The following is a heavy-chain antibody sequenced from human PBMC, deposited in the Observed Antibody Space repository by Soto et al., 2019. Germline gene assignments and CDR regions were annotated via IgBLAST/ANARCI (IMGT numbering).Heavy chain of an antibody. Sequence: QVQLVQSGAEVKKPGASVKVSCKASGYTFTIYYIHWVRQAPGQGLEWMGIINPSVGRTSYAQKFQDRITMTRDTSTSTVYMELRSLTSEDTAVYYCASAPVDNVISGTWGQGTLVTLSS. CDR3: ASAPVDNVISGT. CDR1: GYTFTIYY. CDR2: INPSVGRT. D-gene: IGHD2-21*01. J-gene: IGHJ5*02. V-gene: IGHV1-46*01.